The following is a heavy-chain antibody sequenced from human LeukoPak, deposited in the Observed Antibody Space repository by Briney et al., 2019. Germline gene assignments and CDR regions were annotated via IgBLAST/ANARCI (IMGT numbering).Heavy chain of an antibody. D-gene: IGHD3-22*01. CDR3: AVDYYDSSGYFD. CDR1: GGTYSSYA. J-gene: IGHJ4*02. Sequence: SVKVSCKASGGTYSSYAISWVRQAPGQGLEWMGRIIPILGIANYAQKFQGRVTITADKSTSTAYMELSSLRSEDTAVYCCAVDYYDSSGYFDWGQGTLVTVSS. CDR2: IIPILGIA. V-gene: IGHV1-69*04.